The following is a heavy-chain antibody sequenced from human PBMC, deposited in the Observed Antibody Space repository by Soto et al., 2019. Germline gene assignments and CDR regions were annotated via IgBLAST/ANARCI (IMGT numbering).Heavy chain of an antibody. J-gene: IGHJ4*02. CDR1: GFTFSDFA. CDR3: AKLRGSGWYFHY. Sequence: EVQVLESGGGLVQPGGSLRLSCVASGFTFSDFAMSWVRQAPGKGLEWVSSISGSGGTICYADSVKGRFTISRDNSNNTLYLQMHSLRADDTAVYFCAKLRGSGWYFHYWGQGTLVAVSS. CDR2: ISGSGGTI. D-gene: IGHD6-19*01. V-gene: IGHV3-23*01.